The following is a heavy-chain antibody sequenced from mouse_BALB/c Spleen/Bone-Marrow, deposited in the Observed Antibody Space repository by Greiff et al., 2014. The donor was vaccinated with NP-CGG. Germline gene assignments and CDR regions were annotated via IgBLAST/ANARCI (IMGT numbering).Heavy chain of an antibody. Sequence: EVQGVESGGGLAQPGGSRKLSCAASGFTFRSFGMHWARQAPEKGLEWVAYISGGTSTIYYADTVKGRFTISRDNPNNTLFLQMTSLRSEDTAMYYCVRGGYYVPSYFDSWGQGTTLTVSS. CDR1: GFTFRSFG. V-gene: IGHV5-17*02. D-gene: IGHD2-3*01. CDR2: ISGGTSTI. J-gene: IGHJ2*01. CDR3: VRGGYYVPSYFDS.